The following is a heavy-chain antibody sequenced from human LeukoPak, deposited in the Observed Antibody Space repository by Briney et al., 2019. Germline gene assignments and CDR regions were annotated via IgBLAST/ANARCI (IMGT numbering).Heavy chain of an antibody. CDR1: GYTFTGYY. CDR2: INPNGGGT. CDR3: TRDGYGYCYYDN. V-gene: IGHV1-2*02. Sequence: ASLKLSCTASGYTFTGYYMHWVRQAPGHGLEWMGWINPNGGGTKYAPKFQGRVTMTRDTSISTAYMEMSRLIADDTAIYYWTRDGYGYCYYDNWGQGTLVTVSS. D-gene: IGHD5-18*01. J-gene: IGHJ4*02.